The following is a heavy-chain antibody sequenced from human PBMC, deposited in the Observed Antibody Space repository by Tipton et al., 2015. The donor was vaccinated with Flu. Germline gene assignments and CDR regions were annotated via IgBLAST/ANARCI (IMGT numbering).Heavy chain of an antibody. Sequence: GEVKPSETLSLTCSLSGGSISDYYYTWIRQPPGKGLEWIGSIFYTGNTDYSPSLKSRVTISLDTSKNQFSLELTSMTAADTAVYYCARVNRSWLVPWGQGTLVTVSS. CDR3: ARVNRSWLVP. CDR2: IFYTGNT. CDR1: GGSISDYY. J-gene: IGHJ5*02. D-gene: IGHD2/OR15-2a*01. V-gene: IGHV4-59*13.